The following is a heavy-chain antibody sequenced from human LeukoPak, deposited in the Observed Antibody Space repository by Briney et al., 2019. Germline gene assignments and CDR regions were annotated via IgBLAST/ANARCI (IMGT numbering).Heavy chain of an antibody. CDR1: GFTFSNYG. D-gene: IGHD6-19*01. CDR2: ISYDGSTE. CDR3: AKDSGIAVAGTLRAFDI. J-gene: IGHJ3*02. Sequence: GGSLRLSCAASGFTFSNYGMHWVRQAPGKGLEWVAVISYDGSTEQYSDSVKGRFTISRDNSKNTLYLQMNSLRAEDTAVYYCAKDSGIAVAGTLRAFDIWGQGTMVTVSS. V-gene: IGHV3-30*18.